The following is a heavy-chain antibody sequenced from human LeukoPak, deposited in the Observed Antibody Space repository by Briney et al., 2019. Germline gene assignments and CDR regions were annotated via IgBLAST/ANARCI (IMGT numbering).Heavy chain of an antibody. CDR1: GCTFTGYY. Sequence: ASVKVSCKASGCTFTGYYMHWVRQAPGQGLEWMGWINPNSGGTNYAQKFQGRVTMTRDTSISTAYMELSRLRSDDTAVYYCARDRCGSSTCLPRDFQHWGQGTLVTVSS. V-gene: IGHV1-2*02. D-gene: IGHD6-13*01. J-gene: IGHJ1*01. CDR3: ARDRCGSSTCLPRDFQH. CDR2: INPNSGGT.